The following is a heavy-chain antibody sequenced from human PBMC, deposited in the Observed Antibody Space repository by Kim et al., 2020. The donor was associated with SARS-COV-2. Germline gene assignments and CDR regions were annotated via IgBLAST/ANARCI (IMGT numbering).Heavy chain of an antibody. CDR3: ARDWSDYAPQGRYYYGMDV. D-gene: IGHD4-17*01. CDR2: IIPIFGTA. J-gene: IGHJ6*02. CDR1: GGTFSSYA. V-gene: IGHV1-69*13. Sequence: SVKVSCKASGGTFSSYAISWVRQAPGQGLEWMGGIIPIFGTANYAQKFQGRVTITADESTSTAYMELSSLRSEDTAVYYCARDWSDYAPQGRYYYGMDVWGQGTTVTVSS.